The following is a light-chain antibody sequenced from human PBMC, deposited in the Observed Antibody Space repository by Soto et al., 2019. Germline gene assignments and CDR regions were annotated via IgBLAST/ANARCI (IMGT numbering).Light chain of an antibody. V-gene: IGKV3-20*01. Sequence: EIVLTQSPGTLSLSPGERATLFCRASQSVDSTYLAWYQQKPGQAPRLLIYSASSRATGVPDRFSGSGSGTDFPLTISRLEPEDFAVYSCQQYGGTFLPFGQGTRLEIK. CDR2: SAS. CDR3: QQYGGTFLP. CDR1: QSVDSTY. J-gene: IGKJ5*01.